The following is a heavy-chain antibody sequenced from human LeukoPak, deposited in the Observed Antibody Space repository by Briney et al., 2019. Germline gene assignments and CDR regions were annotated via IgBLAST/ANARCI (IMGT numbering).Heavy chain of an antibody. J-gene: IGHJ4*02. CDR1: GGSVNIGSYY. D-gene: IGHD6-19*01. Sequence: PSETLSLTCTVSGGSVNIGSYYWSWIRQPPGKGPEWIGHIYYSGSTNYNPSLKSRVTISVDTSKNQFSLKLNSVTAADTAVYYCARGIGQWLALDYWGQGTPVTVSS. CDR2: IYYSGST. V-gene: IGHV4-61*01. CDR3: ARGIGQWLALDY.